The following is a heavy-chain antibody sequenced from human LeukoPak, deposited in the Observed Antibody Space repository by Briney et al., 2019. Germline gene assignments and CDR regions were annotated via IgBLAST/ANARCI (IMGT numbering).Heavy chain of an antibody. Sequence: GGSLRLSCAASGFTFSSYAMSWVRQAPGTGLEWVSAISGSGGSTYYADSVKGRFTISRDNSKNTLYLQMNSLRAEDTAVYYCAKDHWANYYDSSGYSDVWGQGTTVTVSS. V-gene: IGHV3-23*01. D-gene: IGHD3-22*01. CDR2: ISGSGGST. CDR1: GFTFSSYA. CDR3: AKDHWANYYDSSGYSDV. J-gene: IGHJ6*02.